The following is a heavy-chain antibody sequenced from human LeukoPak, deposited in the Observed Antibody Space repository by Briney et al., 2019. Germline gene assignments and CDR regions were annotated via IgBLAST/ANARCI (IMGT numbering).Heavy chain of an antibody. Sequence: SVKVSCKASGGTFSSYAISWVRQAPGQGLEWMGRIIPILGIANYAQKFQGRVTITADKSTSTAYMELSSLRSEDTAVYYCATGSGDIVATIKALGAFDIWGQGTMVTVSS. CDR3: ATGSGDIVATIKALGAFDI. D-gene: IGHD5-12*01. CDR2: IIPILGIA. J-gene: IGHJ3*02. CDR1: GGTFSSYA. V-gene: IGHV1-69*04.